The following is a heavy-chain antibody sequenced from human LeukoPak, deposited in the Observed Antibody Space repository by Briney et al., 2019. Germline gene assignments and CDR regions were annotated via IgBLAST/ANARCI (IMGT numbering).Heavy chain of an antibody. J-gene: IGHJ4*02. CDR3: ARSRGATH. CDR2: IGGSSGYT. V-gene: IGHV3-11*03. CDR1: GFTFSDYY. D-gene: IGHD3-16*01. Sequence: GGSLRLSCAASGFTFSDYYMSWIRQAPGEGLEWVAYIGGSSGYTDYAGSVKGRFTISRDNAKNSLYLEMTSLRPEYTGVYYCARSRGATHWGQGTLVTVSS.